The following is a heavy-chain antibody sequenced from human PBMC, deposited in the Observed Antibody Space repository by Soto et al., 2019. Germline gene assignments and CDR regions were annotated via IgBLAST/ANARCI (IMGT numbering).Heavy chain of an antibody. V-gene: IGHV3-30*18. CDR2: ISYDGNNK. D-gene: IGHD6-6*01. CDR3: AKVSAQLVHYFYFHYMDV. J-gene: IGHJ6*03. Sequence: QLQLVESGGGVVQPGRSLRLSCAASGFTFSTYGMPWVRRAPGKGLEWVAVISYDGNNKNYADSVKGRFTISRDNSKNTLYLQMNSLRPEDTAVYYCAKVSAQLVHYFYFHYMDVWGKGTTVTVSS. CDR1: GFTFSTYG.